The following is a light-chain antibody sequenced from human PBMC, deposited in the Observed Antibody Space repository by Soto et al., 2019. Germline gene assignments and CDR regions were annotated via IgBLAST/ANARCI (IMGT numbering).Light chain of an antibody. CDR1: HDISDY. Sequence: DIQMTQSPSSLSASVGDRVTITCQASHDISDYLNWYQQKPGKAPNLLIYDASNLETGVPSRFAGSGSGTVFTFTISNLQPGDTATYYCQQYEALPLTFGGGTKVEI. CDR3: QQYEALPLT. V-gene: IGKV1-33*01. J-gene: IGKJ4*01. CDR2: DAS.